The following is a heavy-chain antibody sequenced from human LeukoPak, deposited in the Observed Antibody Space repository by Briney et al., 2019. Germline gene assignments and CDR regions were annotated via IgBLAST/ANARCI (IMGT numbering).Heavy chain of an antibody. CDR1: GGSISSSSYY. V-gene: IGHV4-61*05. J-gene: IGHJ6*03. CDR2: IYTSGST. D-gene: IGHD4-17*01. Sequence: SETLSLTCTVSGGSISSSSYYWGWIRQPPGKGLEWIGRIYTSGSTNYNPSLKSRVTMSVDTSKNQFSLKLSSVTAADTAVYYCARVSTVTSYYYYYMDVWGKGTTVTISS. CDR3: ARVSTVTSYYYYYMDV.